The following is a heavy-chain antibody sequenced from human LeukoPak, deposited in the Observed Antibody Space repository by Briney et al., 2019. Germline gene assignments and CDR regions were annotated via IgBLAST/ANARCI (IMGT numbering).Heavy chain of an antibody. Sequence: ASVKVSCKASGYTFTSYDINWVRQATGQGLEWMGWMNPNSGNTGYAQKFQGRVTITRNTSISTAYLELSNLRSDDTAMYYCARGIYGGNSPLVDLWGQGTLVTVSS. CDR3: ARGIYGGNSPLVDL. D-gene: IGHD4-23*01. V-gene: IGHV1-8*03. J-gene: IGHJ5*02. CDR2: MNPNSGNT. CDR1: GYTFTSYD.